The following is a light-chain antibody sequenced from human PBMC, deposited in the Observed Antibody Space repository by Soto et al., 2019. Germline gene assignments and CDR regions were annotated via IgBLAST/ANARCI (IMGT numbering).Light chain of an antibody. Sequence: SYELTQPPSVSVAPGKTARITCGGNNIGSKSVHWYQQKPGQAPVLVIYYDSDRPSGIPERFSGSNSGNTATLTISRVEAGEEADYYCQVWDSSSDVVFGGGTKVTVL. CDR2: YDS. CDR1: NIGSKS. CDR3: QVWDSSSDVV. V-gene: IGLV3-21*04. J-gene: IGLJ2*01.